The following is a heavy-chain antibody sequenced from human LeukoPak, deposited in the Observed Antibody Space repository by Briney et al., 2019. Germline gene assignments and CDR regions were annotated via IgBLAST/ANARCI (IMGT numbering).Heavy chain of an antibody. J-gene: IGHJ4*02. CDR1: GYTFTGYF. D-gene: IGHD6-19*01. V-gene: IGHV1-2*02. Sequence: ASVKVSCKASGYTFTGYFIHWLRQAPGQGLEWMGWIDPPSGATNSAQKFQDRVTMTRDRSIGTAYMEMRGLNSDDTAVFYCARSGFSTGFYLDFWDQGTLVPVSS. CDR2: IDPPSGAT. CDR3: ARSGFSTGFYLDF.